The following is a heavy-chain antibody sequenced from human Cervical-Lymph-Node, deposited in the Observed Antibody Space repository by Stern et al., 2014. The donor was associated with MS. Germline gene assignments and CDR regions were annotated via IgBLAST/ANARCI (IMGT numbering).Heavy chain of an antibody. CDR2: IYHSGST. CDR3: ARWRGDFYYYGMDV. V-gene: IGHV4-4*02. D-gene: IGHD3-3*01. CDR1: GDSISTSNW. J-gene: IGHJ6*02. Sequence: QVQLQESGPGLVKPSGTLSLTCVVSGDSISTSNWWSWVRQPPGKGLEWIGEIYHSGSTKYNPSLKRRVTLAVDKSKNQFSLKMTSLTAADTAVYYCARWRGDFYYYGMDVWGQGTTVTVSS.